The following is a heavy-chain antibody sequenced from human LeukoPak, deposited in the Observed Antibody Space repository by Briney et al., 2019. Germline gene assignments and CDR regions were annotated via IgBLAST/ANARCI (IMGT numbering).Heavy chain of an antibody. J-gene: IGHJ6*02. V-gene: IGHV3-15*01. Sequence: NPGGSLRLSCAASGFTVSSNYMSWVRQAPGKGLEWVGRIKRKTDGGTTDYAAPVKGRFTISRDDSKNTLYLQMNSLKTEDTAVYYCMTLLWFGELSGYYYGMDVWGQGTTVTVSS. CDR2: IKRKTDGGTT. CDR3: MTLLWFGELSGYYYGMDV. D-gene: IGHD3-10*01. CDR1: GFTVSSNY.